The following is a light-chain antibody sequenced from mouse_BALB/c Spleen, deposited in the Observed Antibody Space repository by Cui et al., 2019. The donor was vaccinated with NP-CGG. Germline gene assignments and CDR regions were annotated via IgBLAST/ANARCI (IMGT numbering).Light chain of an antibody. CDR2: GTN. CDR3: ALWYSNHWV. Sequence: QAVATQASALTTSPGETVPLTCRSSTGAVTSSNYANWVQEKPDHLFTGLIGGTNNRAPGVPARFSGSLIGDKAALTITGAQTEDEAIYFCALWYSNHWVFGGGTKLTVL. V-gene: IGLV1*01. CDR1: TGAVTSSNY. J-gene: IGLJ1*01.